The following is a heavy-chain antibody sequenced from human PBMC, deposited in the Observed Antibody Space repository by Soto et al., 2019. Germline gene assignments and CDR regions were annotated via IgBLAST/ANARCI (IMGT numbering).Heavy chain of an antibody. J-gene: IGHJ6*02. Sequence: EVQLVESGGGLVRPGGSLRLSCAASGFTFSDYNMNWVRQAPGKGLEWVSSINSISSYIYYADSVKGRFTISRDNAKNSLYLQMNSLRAEDTAAYYCAREGVTIFMDVWGQGTTVTVSS. CDR3: AREGVTIFMDV. V-gene: IGHV3-21*01. CDR1: GFTFSDYN. D-gene: IGHD3-3*01. CDR2: INSISSYI.